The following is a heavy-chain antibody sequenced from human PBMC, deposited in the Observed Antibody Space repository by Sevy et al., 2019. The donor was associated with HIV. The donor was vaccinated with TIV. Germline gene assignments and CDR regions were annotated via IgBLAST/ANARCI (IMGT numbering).Heavy chain of an antibody. CDR2: IYSDGTT. CDR3: ARRLSSAWYFDF. CDR1: GFSVSRNH. D-gene: IGHD6-19*01. J-gene: IGHJ4*02. V-gene: IGHV3-53*01. Sequence: GGSLRLSCAVSGFSVSRNHINWVRQAPGKGQEWISVIYSDGTTQYADSVKGRFTISRDTSNNTVYLQVSSLRADDTAVYYCARRLSSAWYFDFWGQGTLVTVSS.